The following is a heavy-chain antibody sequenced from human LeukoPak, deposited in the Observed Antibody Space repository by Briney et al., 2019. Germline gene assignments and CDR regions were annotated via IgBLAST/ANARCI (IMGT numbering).Heavy chain of an antibody. J-gene: IGHJ4*02. V-gene: IGHV4-59*01. Sequence: SETLSLTCTVSGGSISSYYWSWIRQPPGKGLEWIGYIYYSGSTNYNPSLKSRVTISVDTSKNQFSLKLRSVTAADTAVYYCARERSSSWYDYWGQGTLVTVSS. CDR1: GGSISSYY. D-gene: IGHD6-13*01. CDR3: ARERSSSWYDY. CDR2: IYYSGST.